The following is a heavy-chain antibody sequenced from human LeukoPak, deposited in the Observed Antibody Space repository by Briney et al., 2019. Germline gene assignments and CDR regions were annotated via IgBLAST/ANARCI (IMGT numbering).Heavy chain of an antibody. V-gene: IGHV3-30*18. CDR3: AKDYNWDVEMATIEL. Sequence: GGSLRLSCAASGSTFSSYGMHWFRQAPGKGLEWVAVISYDGSNKYYADSVKGRFTISRDNSKNTLYLQMNSLRAEDTAVYYCAKDYNWDVEMATIELWGQGTLVTVSS. D-gene: IGHD5-24*01. CDR1: GSTFSSYG. CDR2: ISYDGSNK. J-gene: IGHJ4*02.